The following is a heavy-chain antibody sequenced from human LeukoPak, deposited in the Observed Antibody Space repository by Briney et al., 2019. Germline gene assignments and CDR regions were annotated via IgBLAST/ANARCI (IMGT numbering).Heavy chain of an antibody. CDR3: AKGYCSGANCPFHY. J-gene: IGHJ4*02. Sequence: GGSLRLSCAASGFTFSSYGMHWVRQAPGKGLEWVAVISYDGTKKYSADPLRGRFTISRDNSKYTLYLQMNSLRAEDTAMYYCAKGYCSGANCPFHYWGQGTLITVPS. D-gene: IGHD2-15*01. CDR2: ISYDGTKK. CDR1: GFTFSSYG. V-gene: IGHV3-30*18.